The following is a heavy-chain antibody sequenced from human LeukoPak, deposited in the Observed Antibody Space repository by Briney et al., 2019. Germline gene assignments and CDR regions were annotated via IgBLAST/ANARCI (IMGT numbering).Heavy chain of an antibody. V-gene: IGHV3-21*01. J-gene: IGHJ6*03. Sequence: PGGSLRLSCAASGFTFSSYSMNWVRQAPGKGLEWVSSISSSSSYIYYADSVKGRFTISRDNSKNTLYLQMNSLRAEDTGVYYCAKDHDSSGYYYRYYYYYMDVWGKGTTVTISS. CDR1: GFTFSSYS. CDR3: AKDHDSSGYYYRYYYYYMDV. D-gene: IGHD3-22*01. CDR2: ISSSSSYI.